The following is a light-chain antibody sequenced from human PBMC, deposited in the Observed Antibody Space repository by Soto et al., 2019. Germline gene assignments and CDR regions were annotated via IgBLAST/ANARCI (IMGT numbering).Light chain of an antibody. CDR1: QSIGIY. CDR3: QQYSSSPLT. CDR2: SAS. Sequence: EIVLTQSPGTLSLSPGEGATLSCRASQSIGIYLAWYRQKPGQAPRLLIHSASSRATGIPDRFSGSGSGTDFTLTISRLEPEDFAVYYCQQYSSSPLTFGGGTKVDIK. V-gene: IGKV3-20*01. J-gene: IGKJ4*01.